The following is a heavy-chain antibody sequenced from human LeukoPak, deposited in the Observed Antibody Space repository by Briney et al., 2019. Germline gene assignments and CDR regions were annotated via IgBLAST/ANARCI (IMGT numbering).Heavy chain of an antibody. CDR2: ISGSGGST. V-gene: IGHV3-23*01. Sequence: ETLSLTCSVSGYSISSGYYWGWIRQPPGKGLEWVAAISGSGGSTYYADSVKGRFTISRDNSKNTLYLQMKSLRAEDTAVYYCAKVGMVRGGRYMDVWGKGTTVTISS. D-gene: IGHD3-10*01. CDR3: AKVGMVRGGRYMDV. J-gene: IGHJ6*03. CDR1: GYSISSGYY.